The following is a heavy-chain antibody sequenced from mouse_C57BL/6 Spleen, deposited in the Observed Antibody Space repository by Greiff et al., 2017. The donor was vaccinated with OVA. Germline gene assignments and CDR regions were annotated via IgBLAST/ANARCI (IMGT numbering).Heavy chain of an antibody. D-gene: IGHD1-1*02. J-gene: IGHJ1*03. CDR1: GYTFTDYY. Sequence: EVQLQQSGPELVKPGASVKISCKASGYTFTDYYMNWVKQSHGKSLEWIGDINPNNGGTSYNQKFKGKATLTVDKSSSTAYMELRSLTSEDSAVYYCAKSTISYFDDWGTGTTVTVSS. CDR2: INPNNGGT. CDR3: AKSTISYFDD. V-gene: IGHV1-26*01.